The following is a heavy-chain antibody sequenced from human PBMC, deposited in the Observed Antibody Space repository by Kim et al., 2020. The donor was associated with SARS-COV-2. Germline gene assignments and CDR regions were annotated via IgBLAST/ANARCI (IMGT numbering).Heavy chain of an antibody. CDR2: IYYSGST. J-gene: IGHJ5*02. V-gene: IGHV4-31*03. D-gene: IGHD1-26*01. Sequence: SETLSLTCTVSGGSISSGGYYWSWIRQHPGKGLEWIGYIYYSGSTYYNPSLKSRVTISVDTSKNQFSLKLSSVTAADTAVYYCAIELLSTNWFDPWGQGTLVTVSS. CDR3: AIELLSTNWFDP. CDR1: GGSISSGGYY.